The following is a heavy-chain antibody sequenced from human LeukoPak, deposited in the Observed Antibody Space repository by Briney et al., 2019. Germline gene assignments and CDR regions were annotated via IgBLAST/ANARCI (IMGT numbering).Heavy chain of an antibody. J-gene: IGHJ5*02. CDR3: ARVVVAAYNWFDP. D-gene: IGHD2-15*01. V-gene: IGHV4-59*08. CDR2: IYYSGST. CDR1: GGSINNYY. Sequence: SETLSLTCTVSGGSINNYYWSWIRQPPGKGLEWIGYIYYSGSTNYNPSLKSRVTISVDTSKNQFSLKLSSVTAADTAVYYCARVVVAAYNWFDPWGQGTLVTVSS.